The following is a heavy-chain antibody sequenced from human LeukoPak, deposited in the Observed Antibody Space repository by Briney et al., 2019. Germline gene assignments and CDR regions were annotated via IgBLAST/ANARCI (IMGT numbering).Heavy chain of an antibody. CDR2: ISYDGSNK. Sequence: GGSLRLSCAASGFTFSSYGMHWVRQAPGKGLEWVAVISYDGSNKYYADSVKGRFTISRDNSKNTLYLQMNSLRAEDTAVYYCAKDRGIAALKYWFDPWGQGTLVTVSS. D-gene: IGHD6-13*01. CDR3: AKDRGIAALKYWFDP. CDR1: GFTFSSYG. J-gene: IGHJ5*02. V-gene: IGHV3-30*18.